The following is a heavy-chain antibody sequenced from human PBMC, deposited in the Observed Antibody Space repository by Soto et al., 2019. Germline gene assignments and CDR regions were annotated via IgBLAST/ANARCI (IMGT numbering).Heavy chain of an antibody. CDR2: LNSDGSIT. D-gene: IGHD6-19*01. V-gene: IGHV3-74*01. Sequence: EVQLVESGGGLVQPGGCLRLSCAASGFTFSGYWMHWVRQSPGKGLVWVSRLNSDGSITSYADSVKGRFPISRDNAKNTLYLQMNSLRAEDTAVYFCARGGAYNGGWFSWGPGTLVTVSS. CDR1: GFTFSGYW. CDR3: ARGGAYNGGWFS. J-gene: IGHJ4*02.